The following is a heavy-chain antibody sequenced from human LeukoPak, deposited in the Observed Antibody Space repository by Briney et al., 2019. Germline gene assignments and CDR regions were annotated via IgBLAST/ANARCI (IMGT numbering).Heavy chain of an antibody. CDR1: GFTFSSYA. CDR2: ISYDGSNK. CDR3: AGGWYGYYFDY. V-gene: IGHV3-30-3*01. J-gene: IGHJ4*02. D-gene: IGHD6-13*01. Sequence: GGSLRLSCAASGFTFSSYAMHWVRQAPGKGLEWVAVISYDGSNKYYADSVKGRFTISRDNSKNTLYLQMNSLRAEDTAVYYCAGGWYGYYFDYWGQGTLVTVSS.